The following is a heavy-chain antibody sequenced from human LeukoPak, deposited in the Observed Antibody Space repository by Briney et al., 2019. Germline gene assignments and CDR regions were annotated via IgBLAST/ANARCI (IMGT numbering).Heavy chain of an antibody. CDR2: ISNDGGDK. V-gene: IGHV3-30*03. D-gene: IGHD5-18*01. Sequence: AGGSLRLSCAASGFTFSSYGIQWVRQAPGKGLEWVAVISNDGGDKHYADSVKGRFTISRHNSKNTLYLQMNSLRPEDTAVYYCACGGYSYGRPSLYFDYWGQGTLVTVSS. CDR3: ACGGYSYGRPSLYFDY. CDR1: GFTFSSYG. J-gene: IGHJ4*02.